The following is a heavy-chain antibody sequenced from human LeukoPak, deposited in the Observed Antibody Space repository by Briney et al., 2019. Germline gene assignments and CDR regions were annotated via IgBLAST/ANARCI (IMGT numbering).Heavy chain of an antibody. Sequence: GGSLRLSCAASGFTFSSYSMNWVRQAPGKGLEWVSAISGGGGSTYYADSVKGRFTISRDNSKNTLYLQMNSLRAEDTAVYYCAKDEVLSREVVPAAMSDYWGQGTLVTVSS. D-gene: IGHD2-2*01. J-gene: IGHJ4*02. CDR2: ISGGGGST. CDR1: GFTFSSYS. CDR3: AKDEVLSREVVPAAMSDY. V-gene: IGHV3-23*01.